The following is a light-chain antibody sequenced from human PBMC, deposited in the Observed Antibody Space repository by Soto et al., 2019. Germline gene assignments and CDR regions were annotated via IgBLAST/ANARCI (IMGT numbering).Light chain of an antibody. CDR3: AAYTGNWNGPV. CDR1: SSTFANNY. J-gene: IGLJ3*02. V-gene: IGLV1-47*01. Sequence: QSALTQPPSASGTPGQRVSISCSGDSSTFANNYVHWYQHLPGAAPKLLIYRSDQRPSGVPERFSGSKSGTSAFLTISGLRPEDEAHYYCAAYTGNWNGPVFGGGTKLNVL. CDR2: RSD.